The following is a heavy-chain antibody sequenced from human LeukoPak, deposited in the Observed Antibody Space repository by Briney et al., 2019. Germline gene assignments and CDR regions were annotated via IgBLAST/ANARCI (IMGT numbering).Heavy chain of an antibody. CDR2: IKQDGSEK. CDR1: GFTSISYW. V-gene: IGHV3-7*01. J-gene: IGHJ6*03. Sequence: PGGSLRLSCEASGFTSISYWMSWVRQAPGKGLEWVANIKQDGSEKYYVDSVKGRFTISRDNAKNSLYLQMNSLRAEDTAVYYCARHRRVRGVIRGYYMDVWGKGTTVTISS. D-gene: IGHD3-10*01. CDR3: ARHRRVRGVIRGYYMDV.